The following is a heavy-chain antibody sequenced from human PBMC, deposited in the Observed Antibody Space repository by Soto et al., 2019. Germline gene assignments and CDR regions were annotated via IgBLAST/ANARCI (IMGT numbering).Heavy chain of an antibody. CDR3: ARSGYGCYDFDL. Sequence: TSETLSLTCTVSHGSVRSDPFYWTWIRQHPGKGLEWIGYIYYSGNTNYRPSLKSRVSISIDTSQNQFSLRLNSVTATDTAVNYYARSGYGCYDFDLWGQGTMVTVSS. D-gene: IGHD2-2*03. V-gene: IGHV4-31*03. CDR1: HGSVRSDPFY. CDR2: IYYSGNT. J-gene: IGHJ6*02.